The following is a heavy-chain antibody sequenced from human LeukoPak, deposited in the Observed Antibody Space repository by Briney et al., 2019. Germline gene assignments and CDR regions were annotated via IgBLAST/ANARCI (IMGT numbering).Heavy chain of an antibody. CDR1: GFTNSSYA. CDR3: AKPLTEHDFWSGYFDYYYGMDV. V-gene: IGHV3-23*01. CDR2: ISGSGGST. D-gene: IGHD3-3*01. Sequence: GGSLRLSCAASGFTNSSYAMSLVRQAAGKGLEWVSAISGSGGSTYYADSVKGRFTISRDNSKNTLYLQMNSLRAEDTAVYYCAKPLTEHDFWSGYFDYYYGMDVWGQGTTVTVPS. J-gene: IGHJ6*02.